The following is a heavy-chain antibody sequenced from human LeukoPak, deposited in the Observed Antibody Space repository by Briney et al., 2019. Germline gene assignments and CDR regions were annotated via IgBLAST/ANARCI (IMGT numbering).Heavy chain of an antibody. CDR3: ARGRKYGSSWCGIDV. CDR2: ISYDGSNK. CDR1: GFTFSTYG. D-gene: IGHD6-13*01. J-gene: IGHJ6*02. V-gene: IGHV3-30*03. Sequence: GGSLRLSRVASGFTFSTYGMHWVRQAPGKGLEWVAAISYDGSNKYDGDSVKGRVTISRDNSKNTLSLQMSSLRAEDTAVYYCARGRKYGSSWCGIDVWGQGTTVIVSS.